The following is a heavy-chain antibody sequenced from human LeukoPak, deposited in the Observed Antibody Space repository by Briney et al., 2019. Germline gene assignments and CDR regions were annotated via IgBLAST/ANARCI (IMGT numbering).Heavy chain of an antibody. V-gene: IGHV1-2*02. Sequence: GASVKVSCKASGYTFTSYAMNWVRQAPGQGLEWMGWINPNSGGTNYAQKFQGRVTMTRDTSISTAYMELSRLRSDDTAVYYCARVSRIAAVGTRWFDPWGQGTLVTVSS. CDR3: ARVSRIAAVGTRWFDP. J-gene: IGHJ5*02. CDR1: GYTFTSYA. D-gene: IGHD6-13*01. CDR2: INPNSGGT.